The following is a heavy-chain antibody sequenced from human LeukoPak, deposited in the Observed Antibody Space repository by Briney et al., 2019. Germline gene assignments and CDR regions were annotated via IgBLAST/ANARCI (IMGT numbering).Heavy chain of an antibody. D-gene: IGHD3-22*01. CDR1: GFTFSSYS. Sequence: GGSLRLSRAASGFTFSSYSMNWVRQAPGKGLECVSYISSSSTTIYYADSVKGRFTISRDNAKNSLYLQMNSLRAEDTAVYYCARNFHRRLYDSSGYYPYWGQGTLVTVSS. V-gene: IGHV3-48*01. J-gene: IGHJ4*02. CDR2: ISSSSTTI. CDR3: ARNFHRRLYDSSGYYPY.